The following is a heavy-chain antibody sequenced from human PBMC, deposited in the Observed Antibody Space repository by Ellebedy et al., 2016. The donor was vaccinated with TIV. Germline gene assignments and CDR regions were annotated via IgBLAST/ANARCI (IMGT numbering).Heavy chain of an antibody. CDR3: ARGTWTRGS. V-gene: IGHV3-7*03. J-gene: IGHJ5*02. Sequence: GESLKISCAASGFTFSDYWMSWVRQAPGKGLEWVANIKKDGSEKYYVDSVKGRFTIYRDNAKNSLYLQMNSLRAEDTAVYYCARGTWTRGSWGQGTLVTVSS. CDR1: GFTFSDYW. D-gene: IGHD3/OR15-3a*01. CDR2: IKKDGSEK.